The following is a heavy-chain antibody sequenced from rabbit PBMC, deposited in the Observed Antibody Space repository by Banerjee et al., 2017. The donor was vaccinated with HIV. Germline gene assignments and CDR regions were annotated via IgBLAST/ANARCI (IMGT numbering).Heavy chain of an antibody. CDR3: ARESTIVVAGVMMDYFNL. Sequence: QEQLVESGGDLVKPEGSLTLTCTASGFDISSYHMCWVRQAPGKGLEWIACIYGGSGGRTDYANWAKGRFTISKTSSTTVTLQMTSLTAADTATYFCARESTIVVAGVMMDYFNLWGPGTLVTVS. J-gene: IGHJ4*01. CDR2: IYGGSGGRT. D-gene: IGHD4-1*01. V-gene: IGHV1S45*01. CDR1: GFDISSYH.